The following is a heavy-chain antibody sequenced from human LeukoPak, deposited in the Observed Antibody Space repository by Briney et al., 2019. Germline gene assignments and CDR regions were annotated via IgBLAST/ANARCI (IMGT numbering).Heavy chain of an antibody. Sequence: GGSLRLSCAASGFTFSSSSMNWVRQAPGKGLEWLSYISSGSSTTYFADSVKGRFTISRDNAKNSLFLQMNSLRAEDTAVYYCAKGSYYDSSGSFYFDYWGQGTLVTVSS. CDR3: AKGSYYDSSGSFYFDY. V-gene: IGHV3-48*01. CDR1: GFTFSSSS. D-gene: IGHD3-22*01. J-gene: IGHJ4*02. CDR2: ISSGSSTT.